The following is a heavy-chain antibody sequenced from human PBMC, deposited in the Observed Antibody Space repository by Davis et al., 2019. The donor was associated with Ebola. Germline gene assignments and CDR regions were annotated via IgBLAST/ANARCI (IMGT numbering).Heavy chain of an antibody. CDR2: IYYSGST. CDR1: GGSISSGGYY. V-gene: IGHV4-31*03. CDR3: ASENFRDGYNRAFDI. Sequence: PSETLSLTCTVSGGSISSGGYYWSWIRQHPGKGLEWIGYIYYSGSTYYNPSLKSRVTISVDTSKNQFSLKLSSVTAADTAVYYCASENFRDGYNRAFDIWGQGTMVTVSS. D-gene: IGHD5-24*01. J-gene: IGHJ3*02.